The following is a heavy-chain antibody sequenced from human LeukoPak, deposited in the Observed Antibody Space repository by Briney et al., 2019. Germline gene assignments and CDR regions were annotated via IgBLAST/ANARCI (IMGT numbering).Heavy chain of an antibody. Sequence: PGRSLRLSCAASGFTFSSYGMHWVRQAPGKGLEWVAVIWYDGSNKYYADSVKGRFTISRDNSKNTLYLQMNSLRAEDTAVYYCAKERWGLLLGSEFDYWGQGTLVTVSS. V-gene: IGHV3-33*06. J-gene: IGHJ4*02. D-gene: IGHD1-26*01. CDR3: AKERWGLLLGSEFDY. CDR2: IWYDGSNK. CDR1: GFTFSSYG.